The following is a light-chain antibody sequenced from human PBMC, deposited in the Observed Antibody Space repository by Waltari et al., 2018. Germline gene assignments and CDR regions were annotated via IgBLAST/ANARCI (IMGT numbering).Light chain of an antibody. CDR1: QRISSY. Sequence: EIKLTQTPSSLCASEGDKVTITCRAIQRISSYLNWYQQKPGKAPKLLIYAASNLQSGVPSRFSGSGSGTDFTLTISSLQPEDFATYYCQQSYSTPRTFGQGTKVEIK. V-gene: IGKV1-39*01. CDR3: QQSYSTPRT. CDR2: AAS. J-gene: IGKJ1*01.